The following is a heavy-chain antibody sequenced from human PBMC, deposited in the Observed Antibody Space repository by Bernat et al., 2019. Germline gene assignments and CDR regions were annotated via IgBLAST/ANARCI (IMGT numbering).Heavy chain of an antibody. CDR3: GMADKRYYFDY. J-gene: IGHJ4*02. V-gene: IGHV3-48*03. CDR2: ISSSGSTI. CDR1: GFTFSSYE. Sequence: EVQLVESGGGLVQPGGSLRLSCAASGFTFSSYEMNWVRQAPGKGLAWVSYISSSGSTIYYADSVKGRVTISRDNAKNSLYLQMNSLRAEETAVYYCGMADKRYYFDYWGQGTLVTVSS. D-gene: IGHD2-8*01.